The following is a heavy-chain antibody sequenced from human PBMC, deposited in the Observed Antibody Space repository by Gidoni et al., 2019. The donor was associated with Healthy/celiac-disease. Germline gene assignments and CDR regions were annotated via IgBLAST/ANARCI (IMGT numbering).Heavy chain of an antibody. CDR1: GYTFTSYG. J-gene: IGHJ4*02. D-gene: IGHD6-13*01. Sequence: QVQLVQSGAEVKKPGASVKVSCKASGYTFTSYGISWVRQAPGQGLEWMGWISAYNGNTNYAQKLQGRVTMTTDTSTSTAYMELRSLRSDDTAVYYCVRVELGIYSSSWYGIDYWGQGTLVTVSS. CDR3: VRVELGIYSSSWYGIDY. CDR2: ISAYNGNT. V-gene: IGHV1-18*04.